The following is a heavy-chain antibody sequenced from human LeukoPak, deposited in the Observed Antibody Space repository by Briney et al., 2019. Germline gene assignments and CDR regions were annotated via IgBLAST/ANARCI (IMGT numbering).Heavy chain of an antibody. J-gene: IGHJ6*03. V-gene: IGHV3-48*04. CDR3: ARGFDYMGTGYYYMDV. CDR1: GFTFSSYS. CDR2: ISSSSSTI. D-gene: IGHD4-11*01. Sequence: GGSLRLSCAASGFTFSSYSMNWVRQAPGKGLEWVSYISSSSSTIYYADSVKGRFTISRDNAKNSLYLQMNSLRAEDTAVYYCARGFDYMGTGYYYMDVWGKGTTVTVSS.